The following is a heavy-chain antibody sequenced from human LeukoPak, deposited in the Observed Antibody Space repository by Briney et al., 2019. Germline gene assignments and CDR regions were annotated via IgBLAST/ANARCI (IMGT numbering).Heavy chain of an antibody. J-gene: IGHJ4*02. D-gene: IGHD6-19*01. CDR2: INHSGST. V-gene: IGHV4-34*01. CDR3: ARVEVAVADY. CDR1: GGSFSGYY. Sequence: SETLSLTCAVYGGSFSGYYWSWTRQPPGKGLEWIGEINHSGSTNYNPSLKSRVTISVDTSKNQFSLKLSSVTAADTAVYYCARVEVAVADYWGQGTLVTVSS.